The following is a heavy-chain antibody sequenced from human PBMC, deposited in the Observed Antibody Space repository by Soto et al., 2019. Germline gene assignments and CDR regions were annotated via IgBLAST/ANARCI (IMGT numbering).Heavy chain of an antibody. CDR2: INPRSGDT. Sequence: QVQLVQSGAEVKKPGASVKGSCKASGYTFIGYYIHWVRQAPGQGLEWMGRINPRSGDTTYAQKFQGRLTMTRATPIRTAYVELSSLRSDDTAVYYCGRDGVGATPLGWFDPWGQGSLVTVS. J-gene: IGHJ5*02. CDR3: GRDGVGATPLGWFDP. D-gene: IGHD1-26*01. CDR1: GYTFIGYY. V-gene: IGHV1-2*06.